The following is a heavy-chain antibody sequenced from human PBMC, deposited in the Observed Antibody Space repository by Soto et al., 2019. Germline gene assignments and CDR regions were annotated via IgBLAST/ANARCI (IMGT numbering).Heavy chain of an antibody. CDR2: IIPIFGTA. CDR3: AREAGRDSYGYFDY. D-gene: IGHD5-18*01. J-gene: IGHJ4*02. V-gene: IGHV1-69*13. Sequence: SVKVSCKASGGTFSSYAISWVRQAPGQGLEWMGGIIPIFGTANYAQKFQGRVTITADESTSTAYMELSSLRSEDTAVYYCAREAGRDSYGYFDYWGQGTLVTVSS. CDR1: GGTFSSYA.